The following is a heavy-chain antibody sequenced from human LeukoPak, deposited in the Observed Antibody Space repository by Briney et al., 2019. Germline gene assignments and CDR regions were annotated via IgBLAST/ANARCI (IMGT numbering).Heavy chain of an antibody. J-gene: IGHJ3*02. CDR2: IYHSGST. Sequence: SVTLSLTCAVSGGSISSGGYSWSWIRQPPGKGLEWIGYIYHSGSTYYNPSLKSRVTISVDRSKNQFSLKLSSVTAADTAVYYCARDYYDSRGEAFDIWGQGTMVTVSS. V-gene: IGHV4-30-2*01. D-gene: IGHD3-22*01. CDR3: ARDYYDSRGEAFDI. CDR1: GGSISSGGYS.